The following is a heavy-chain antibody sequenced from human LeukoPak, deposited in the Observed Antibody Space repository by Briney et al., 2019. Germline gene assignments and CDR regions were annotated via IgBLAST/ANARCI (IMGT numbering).Heavy chain of an antibody. CDR2: IKQDGSEK. CDR1: GFTFSSYW. D-gene: IGHD2-15*01. Sequence: PGGSPRLSCAASGFTFSSYWMSWVRQAPGKGLEWVANIKQDGSEKYYVDSVKGRFTISRGNAKNSLYLQMNSLRAEDTAVYYCARDWGRSLAATPDYWGQGTLVTVSS. CDR3: ARDWGRSLAATPDY. V-gene: IGHV3-7*01. J-gene: IGHJ4*02.